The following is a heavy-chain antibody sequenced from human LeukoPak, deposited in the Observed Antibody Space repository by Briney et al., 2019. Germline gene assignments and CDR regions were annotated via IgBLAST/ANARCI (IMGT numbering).Heavy chain of an antibody. CDR3: ASAGASSGYSPLHY. V-gene: IGHV4-34*01. CDR2: INHSGST. Sequence: SETLSLTCAVYGGSFSGNYWSWIRQPPGKGLEWIGEINHSGSTNYNPSLKSRVTISVDTSKNQFSLKLSSVTGADTAVYYCASAGASSGYSPLHYWGQGTLVTVSS. J-gene: IGHJ4*02. CDR1: GGSFSGNY. D-gene: IGHD3-22*01.